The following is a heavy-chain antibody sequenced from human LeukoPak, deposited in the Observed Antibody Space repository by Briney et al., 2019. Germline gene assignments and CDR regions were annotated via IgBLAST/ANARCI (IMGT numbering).Heavy chain of an antibody. V-gene: IGHV5-51*01. D-gene: IGHD2-15*01. CDR1: GYSFTNYW. J-gene: IGHJ6*02. Sequence: GDSLKISCKGSGYSFTNYWIGWVRRMPGKGLEWMGTIYPGEPDTRYSPSFRGQVTISADKSINTAYLQWSSLKASDTAMYYCARYRCSDVNCYVSLANYGMDVWGQGTTVTVSS. CDR2: IYPGEPDT. CDR3: ARYRCSDVNCYVSLANYGMDV.